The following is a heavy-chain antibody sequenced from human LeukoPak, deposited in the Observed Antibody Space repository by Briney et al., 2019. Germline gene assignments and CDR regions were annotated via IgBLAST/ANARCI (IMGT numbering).Heavy chain of an antibody. V-gene: IGHV1-69*05. J-gene: IGHJ4*02. CDR3: AREPVAYYYDSSGYEGHY. D-gene: IGHD3-22*01. CDR1: GGTFSSYA. Sequence: SVKVSCKASGGTFSSYAISWVRQAPGQGLEWMGGIIPIFGTANYAQKFQGRVTITTDESTSTAYMELSNLRSEDTAVYYCAREPVAYYYDSSGYEGHYWGQGTLVTVSS. CDR2: IIPIFGTA.